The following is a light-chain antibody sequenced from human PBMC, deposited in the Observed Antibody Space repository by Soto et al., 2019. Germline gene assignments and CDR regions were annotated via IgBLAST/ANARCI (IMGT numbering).Light chain of an antibody. J-gene: IGKJ2*01. CDR1: QSVTSTY. V-gene: IGKV3-20*01. CDR2: GAS. Sequence: ENVLTQSPGTLSLSPGERATLSCRAGQSVTSTYLAWYQHKPGQAPRLLIYGASSRATGIPDRFSGSGSGTDFTLTISRLEPEDFAVYYCQQYGSSPLMYTFGQGTKLELE. CDR3: QQYGSSPLMYT.